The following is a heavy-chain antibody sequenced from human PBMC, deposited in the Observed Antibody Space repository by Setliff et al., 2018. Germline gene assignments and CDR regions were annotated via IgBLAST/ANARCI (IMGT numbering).Heavy chain of an antibody. CDR2: IWADPNSNTK. Sequence: PGGSLRLSCAASGFTFSSYWMAWVRQAPGKGLEWVAMIWADPNSNTKYYADSVKGRFSVSRDNSRNTVFLQMTGLRAEDTALYYCTRDPPGSGWSFDYWGQGALVTVSS. V-gene: IGHV3-33*08. CDR1: GFTFSSYW. CDR3: TRDPPGSGWSFDY. D-gene: IGHD6-19*01. J-gene: IGHJ4*02.